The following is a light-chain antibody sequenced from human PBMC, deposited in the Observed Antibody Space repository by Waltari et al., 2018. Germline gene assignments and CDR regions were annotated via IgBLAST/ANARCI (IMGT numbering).Light chain of an antibody. J-gene: IGKJ1*01. CDR3: QQYNNWPLT. Sequence: ETVMTQSPATLSVSPGERATLPCRASQSVSSNLAWYQQKPCQAPRLLIHGASTSATGIPASCSGSGSGTEFTLTISSLQSEDFAVYYCQQYNNWPLTFGQGTKVEIK. V-gene: IGKV3-15*01. CDR2: GAS. CDR1: QSVSSN.